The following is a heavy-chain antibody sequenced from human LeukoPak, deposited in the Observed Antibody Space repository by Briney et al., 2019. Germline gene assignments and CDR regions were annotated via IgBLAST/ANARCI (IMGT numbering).Heavy chain of an antibody. CDR3: AKVDGYNTGWYDS. V-gene: IGHV3-9*01. Sequence: GRSLRLSCAASGFTFDDYGIHWVRQPPGKGLEWVSGISWNSGNIGYADSVKGRFTISRDNAKNSLYLQMDILKPEDTAFYYCAKVDGYNTGWYDSWGQGTLVTVSS. J-gene: IGHJ5*01. D-gene: IGHD5-12*01. CDR1: GFTFDDYG. CDR2: ISWNSGNI.